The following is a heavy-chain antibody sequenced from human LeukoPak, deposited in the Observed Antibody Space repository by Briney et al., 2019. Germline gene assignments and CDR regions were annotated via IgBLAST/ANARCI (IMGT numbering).Heavy chain of an antibody. Sequence: ASVKVSCTASGYTFTSYYMHWVRQAPGQGLEWMGIINPSGGSTSYAQKFQGRVTMTRDTSTSTVYMELSSLRSEDTAVYYCARDPQLIRFLEWLPNLLTFDYWGQGTLVTVSS. CDR2: INPSGGST. CDR3: ARDPQLIRFLEWLPNLLTFDY. CDR1: GYTFTSYY. D-gene: IGHD3-3*01. V-gene: IGHV1-46*01. J-gene: IGHJ4*02.